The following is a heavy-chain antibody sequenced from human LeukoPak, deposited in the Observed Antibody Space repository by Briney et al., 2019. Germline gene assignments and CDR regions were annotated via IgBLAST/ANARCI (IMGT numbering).Heavy chain of an antibody. J-gene: IGHJ4*02. V-gene: IGHV4-4*07. D-gene: IGHD2-15*01. CDR3: ARNSCPSGSCYDNRGYFDY. Sequence: SETLSLTCTVSGGSISSYYWTWIRQPAGKGLEWIGRIYTSGSTNYNPSIKSRITISVDTSKNQFSLKLSSVTAADTAVYYCARNSCPSGSCYDNRGYFDYWGQGTLVTVSS. CDR1: GGSISSYY. CDR2: IYTSGST.